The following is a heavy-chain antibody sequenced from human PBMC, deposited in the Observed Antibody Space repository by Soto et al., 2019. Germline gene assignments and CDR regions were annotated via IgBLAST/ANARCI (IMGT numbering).Heavy chain of an antibody. D-gene: IGHD6-13*01. V-gene: IGHV1-18*01. J-gene: IGHJ5*02. CDR2: ISAYYGNT. CDR1: GYTFTSYG. Sequence: ASVKVSCKASGYTFTSYGISWVRQAPGQGLEWMGWISAYYGNTNYAQKLQGRVTMTTDTSTSTAYMELSSLRSDDTAVYYCARPPLAAYSSSCDNWFDPWGQGTLVTVSS. CDR3: ARPPLAAYSSSCDNWFDP.